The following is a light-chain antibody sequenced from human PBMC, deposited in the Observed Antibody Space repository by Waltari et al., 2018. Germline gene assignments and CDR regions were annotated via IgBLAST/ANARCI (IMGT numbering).Light chain of an antibody. CDR2: LAS. V-gene: IGKV4-1*01. Sequence: DIVMTQSPDSLAVSLGERATIHCKSSQSVLYSSNNKNYVAWYQQKPGQPPKLLVDLASTRESGVTDRFRGSGSGTDFSLTISSLQAEDVAVYYCQQFYSLPVTFGGGTNVEIK. J-gene: IGKJ4*01. CDR3: QQFYSLPVT. CDR1: QSVLYSSNNKNY.